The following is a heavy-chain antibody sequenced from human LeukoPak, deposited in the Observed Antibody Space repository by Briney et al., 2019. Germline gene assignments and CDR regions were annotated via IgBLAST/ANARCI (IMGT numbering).Heavy chain of an antibody. J-gene: IGHJ4*02. D-gene: IGHD3-10*01. CDR2: INHSGST. Sequence: SETLSLTCAVYGGSFSGYYWSWIRQPPGKGLEWIGEINHSGSTNYNPSLKSRVTISVDTSKNQFSLKLSSVTAADTAVYYCAREFPGSGSSYFDYWGQGTLVTVSS. CDR1: GGSFSGYY. V-gene: IGHV4-34*01. CDR3: AREFPGSGSSYFDY.